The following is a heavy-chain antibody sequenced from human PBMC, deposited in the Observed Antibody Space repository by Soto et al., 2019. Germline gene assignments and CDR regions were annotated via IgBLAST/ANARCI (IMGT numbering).Heavy chain of an antibody. V-gene: IGHV4-61*08. J-gene: IGHJ4*02. Sequence: SETLSLTCTVSGGSISTVGYFWSWIRQPPGGGLEWIGYVYYIGSTSYTPSLKSRVTISVDTSKNQFSLELRSVTAADTAIYYCARDASSTPSDRYRPGDYFDSWGQGAPVTVSS. CDR1: GGSISTVGYF. CDR3: ARDASSTPSDRYRPGDYFDS. D-gene: IGHD6-6*01. CDR2: VYYIGST.